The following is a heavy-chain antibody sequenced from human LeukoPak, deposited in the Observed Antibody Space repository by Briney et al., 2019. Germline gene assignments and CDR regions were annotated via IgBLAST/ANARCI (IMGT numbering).Heavy chain of an antibody. J-gene: IGHJ5*02. Sequence: NPGGSLRLSCAASGFTFSSYSMNWVRQAPGKGLEWVSSINSSSNYIYYADSVKGRFTISRDNAKNSLYLQMNSLRAEDTAVYYCARDPSSGWYLKGWFDPWGQGTLVTVSS. CDR1: GFTFSSYS. CDR2: INSSSNYI. V-gene: IGHV3-21*01. CDR3: ARDPSSGWYLKGWFDP. D-gene: IGHD6-19*01.